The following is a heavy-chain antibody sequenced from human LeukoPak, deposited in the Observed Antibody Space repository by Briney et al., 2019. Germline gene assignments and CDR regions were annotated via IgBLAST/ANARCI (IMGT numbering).Heavy chain of an antibody. J-gene: IGHJ5*02. Sequence: ASVTVSCKASGYTFTSYGISWVRQAPGQGLEWMGWISAYNGNTNYAQKLQGRVTMTTDTSTSTAYMELRSLRSDDTAVYYCARVGSSLRQQLVRGWFDPWGQGTLVTVSS. V-gene: IGHV1-18*01. CDR1: GYTFTSYG. CDR2: ISAYNGNT. D-gene: IGHD6-13*01. CDR3: ARVGSSLRQQLVRGWFDP.